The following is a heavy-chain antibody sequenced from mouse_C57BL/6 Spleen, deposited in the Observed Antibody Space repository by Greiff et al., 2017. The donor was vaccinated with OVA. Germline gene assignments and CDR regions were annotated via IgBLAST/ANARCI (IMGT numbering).Heavy chain of an antibody. V-gene: IGHV3-8*01. D-gene: IGHD5-2*01. CDR2: ISYSGST. J-gene: IGHJ2*01. CDR3: ARGIRGYFDD. CDR1: GYSITSDY. Sequence: EVQLQESGPGLAKPSQSLSLTCSVTGYSITSDYWNWIRKFPGNKLEYMGYISYSGSTYYNPSPKSRISITRDTSKNQYYLELNTETTEDTATYYCARGIRGYFDDWGKGTTVTVSS.